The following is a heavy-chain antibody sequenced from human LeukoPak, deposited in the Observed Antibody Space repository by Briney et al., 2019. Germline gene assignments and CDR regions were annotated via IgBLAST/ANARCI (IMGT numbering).Heavy chain of an antibody. CDR3: ARARDQVIGDEYYFDY. CDR1: GYTFTSYY. D-gene: IGHD3-10*01. V-gene: IGHV1-2*02. J-gene: IGHJ4*02. CDR2: INPNSGGT. Sequence: ASVKVSCKASGYTFTSYYMHWVRQAPGQGLEWMGWINPNSGGTNYAQKFQGRVTMTRDTSISTAYMELSRLRSDDTAVYYCARARDQVIGDEYYFDYWGQGTLVTVSS.